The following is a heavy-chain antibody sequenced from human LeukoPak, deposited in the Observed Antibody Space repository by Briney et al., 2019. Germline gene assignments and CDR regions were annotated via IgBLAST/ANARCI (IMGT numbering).Heavy chain of an antibody. J-gene: IGHJ6*02. V-gene: IGHV1-2*02. CDR3: ARDRVAVAGTTMDV. CDR1: GYTFTGYY. Sequence: ASVTVSCKASGYTFTGYYMHWVRQAPRQGPEWVGWINPNNGGTKFAQKFQGRVTMTRDTSLSTAYMELSRLTSDDTAVYYCARDRVAVAGTTMDVWGQGATVTVSS. D-gene: IGHD6-19*01. CDR2: INPNNGGT.